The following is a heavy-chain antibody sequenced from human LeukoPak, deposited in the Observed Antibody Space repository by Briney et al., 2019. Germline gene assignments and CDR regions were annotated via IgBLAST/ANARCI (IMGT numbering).Heavy chain of an antibody. V-gene: IGHV3-21*01. Sequence: GGSLRLSCAASGFTFSSYSMNWVRQAPGKGLEWVSSISSSSSYIYYADSVKGRFTISRDNAKNSLYLQMNSLRAEDTAVYYCARFEYRGASHGMDVWGQGTTVIVSS. CDR3: ARFEYRGASHGMDV. CDR2: ISSSSSYI. CDR1: GFTFSSYS. D-gene: IGHD6-6*01. J-gene: IGHJ6*02.